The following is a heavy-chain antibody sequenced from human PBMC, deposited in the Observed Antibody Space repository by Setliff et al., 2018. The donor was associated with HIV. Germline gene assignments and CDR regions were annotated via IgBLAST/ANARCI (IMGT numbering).Heavy chain of an antibody. CDR3: TTRAVPSRWGELQFLERYYYSMDV. CDR1: GLTFSNAW. CDR2: IKSKSDGGTK. J-gene: IGHJ6*03. Sequence: SLRLSCAASGLTFSNAWMNWVRQAPGKGLEWVGRIKSKSDGGTKDYAAPVKGRFTISRDDSKSTLSLQMNSLKIEDTAVYYCTTRAVPSRWGELQFLERYYYSMDVWGKGTTVTVSS. V-gene: IGHV3-15*01. D-gene: IGHD3-3*01.